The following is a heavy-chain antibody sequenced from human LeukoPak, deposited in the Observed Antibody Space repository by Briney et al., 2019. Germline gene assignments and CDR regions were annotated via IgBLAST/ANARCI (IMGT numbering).Heavy chain of an antibody. CDR2: ISAYNGNT. CDR3: ARTKQLWFGEFRNPADY. D-gene: IGHD3-10*01. Sequence: RASVKVSCKASGYTFTSYGISWVRQAPGQGLEWMGWISAYNGNTNYAQKLQGRVTMTTDTSTSTAYMELRSLRSDDTAVYYCARTKQLWFGEFRNPADYWGQGTLVTVSS. CDR1: GYTFTSYG. V-gene: IGHV1-18*01. J-gene: IGHJ4*02.